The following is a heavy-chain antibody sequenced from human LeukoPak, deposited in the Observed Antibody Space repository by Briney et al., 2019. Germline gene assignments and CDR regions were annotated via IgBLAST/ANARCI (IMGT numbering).Heavy chain of an antibody. D-gene: IGHD2-15*01. CDR3: ARDGPYCSGGSCLVV. CDR1: GYTFTSYG. Sequence: ASVKVSCKASGYTFTSYGISWVRQAPGQGLEWMGWISAYNGNTNYAQKLQGRVTMTTDASTSTAYIELRSLRSDDTAVYYCARDGPYCSGGSCLVVWGQGTLVTVSS. V-gene: IGHV1-18*01. CDR2: ISAYNGNT. J-gene: IGHJ4*02.